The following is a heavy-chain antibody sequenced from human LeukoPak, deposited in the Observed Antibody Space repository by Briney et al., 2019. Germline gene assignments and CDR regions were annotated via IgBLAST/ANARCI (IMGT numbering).Heavy chain of an antibody. D-gene: IGHD3-16*01. Sequence: PSETLSLTCTVSGYSISSGYYWGWIPQPPGKGLEWIGSIYHSGGTYYNPSLKSRVTISVDTSKNQFSLKLSSVTAADTAVYYCARSYVWGSYYAFDIWGQGTMVTVSS. CDR2: IYHSGGT. V-gene: IGHV4-38-2*02. CDR1: GYSISSGYY. CDR3: ARSYVWGSYYAFDI. J-gene: IGHJ3*02.